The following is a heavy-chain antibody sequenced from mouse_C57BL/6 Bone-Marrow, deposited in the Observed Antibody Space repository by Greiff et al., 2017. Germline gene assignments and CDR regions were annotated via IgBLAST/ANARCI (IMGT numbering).Heavy chain of an antibody. CDR1: GFTFSSYA. CDR3: ARDYYGSSYDFDY. J-gene: IGHJ2*01. V-gene: IGHV5-4*03. CDR2: ISDGGSYT. D-gene: IGHD1-1*01. Sequence: DVKLVESGGGLVKPGGSLKLSCAASGFTFSSYAMSWVRQTPEKRLEWVATISDGGSYTYYPDNVKGRFTISRDNAKNNLYLQMSHLKSEDTAMYYCARDYYGSSYDFDYWGQGTTLTVSS.